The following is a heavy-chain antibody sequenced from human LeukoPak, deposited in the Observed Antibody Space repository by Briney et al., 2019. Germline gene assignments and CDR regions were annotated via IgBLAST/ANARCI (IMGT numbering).Heavy chain of an antibody. V-gene: IGHV3-33*01. Sequence: SGGSLRLSCAASGFTFRSYGMQWVRQAPGKGLEWVAIKGRFTISRDNSKNTLYVQMNSLRAGDTAVYYCARGARYYGSGSYGGMDVWGKGATVTVSS. CDR1: GFTFRSYG. D-gene: IGHD3-10*01. J-gene: IGHJ6*04. CDR3: ARGARYYGSGSYGGMDV.